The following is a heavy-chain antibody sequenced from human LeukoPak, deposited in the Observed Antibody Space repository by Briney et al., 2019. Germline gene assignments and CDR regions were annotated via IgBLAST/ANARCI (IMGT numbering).Heavy chain of an antibody. D-gene: IGHD2-15*01. J-gene: IGHJ4*02. CDR1: GFTFSSYG. V-gene: IGHV3-30*03. Sequence: GGSLRLSCAASGFTFSSYGMHWVRQAPGKGLEGVTSISYDGNYKYYADSVKGRFTISRDFSKNTLYLQMNSLRAEDTAVYYCAREYCSGGSCYSSGGPGFDYWGQGPLVTVSS. CDR2: ISYDGNYK. CDR3: AREYCSGGSCYSSGGPGFDY.